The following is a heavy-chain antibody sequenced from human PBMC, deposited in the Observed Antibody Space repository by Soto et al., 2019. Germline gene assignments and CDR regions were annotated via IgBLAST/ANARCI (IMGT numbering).Heavy chain of an antibody. CDR3: AGGPNSNSRMFA. J-gene: IGHJ5*02. V-gene: IGHV3-66*01. D-gene: IGHD3-10*02. CDR2: IYSGGST. Sequence: QLVESGGALVQPGGSLRLSCAASGFTVSNNYMSWVRQAPGKGLEWVSLIYSGGSTKSADSVKGRFIISSDSSKNTVYLQINSRRAEETAVYYCAGGPNSNSRMFAWGQGTLVTVSS. CDR1: GFTVSNNY.